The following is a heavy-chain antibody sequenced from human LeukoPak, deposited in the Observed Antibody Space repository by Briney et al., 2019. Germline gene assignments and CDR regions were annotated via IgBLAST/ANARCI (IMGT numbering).Heavy chain of an antibody. D-gene: IGHD4-17*01. CDR3: VRGGYGDYTLFGY. CDR1: GFTVSSNY. V-gene: IGHV3-53*01. Sequence: GGSLRLSCAASGFTVSSNYMSWVRQAPGKGLEWVSVIYSGGSTYYADSVKGRFTISRDNSKNTLYLQMNSLRAEDTAVYYCVRGGYGDYTLFGYWGQGTLVTVSP. J-gene: IGHJ4*02. CDR2: IYSGGST.